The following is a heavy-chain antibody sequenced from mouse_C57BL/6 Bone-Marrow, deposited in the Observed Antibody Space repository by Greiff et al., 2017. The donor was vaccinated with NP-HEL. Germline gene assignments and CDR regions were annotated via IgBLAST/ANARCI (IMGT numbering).Heavy chain of an antibody. D-gene: IGHD2-2*01. Sequence: VMLVESGAELARPGASVKLSCKASGYTFTSYGISWVKQRTGQGLEWIGEIYPRSGNTYYNEKFKGKATLTADKSSSTAYMELRSLTSEDSAVYFCARWLRGLFDYWGQGTTLTVSS. CDR3: ARWLRGLFDY. CDR2: IYPRSGNT. J-gene: IGHJ2*01. V-gene: IGHV1-81*01. CDR1: GYTFTSYG.